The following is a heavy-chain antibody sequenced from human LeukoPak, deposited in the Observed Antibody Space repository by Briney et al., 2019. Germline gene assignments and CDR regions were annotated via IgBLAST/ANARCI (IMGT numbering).Heavy chain of an antibody. D-gene: IGHD6-19*01. CDR2: IGTSGSPI. CDR3: ARRYCTYSSCYSEY. V-gene: IGHV3-11*01. Sequence: LSLTCAVYGESLSGFYWSWLRQAPGKGLEWIAYIGTSGSPIYYADSAKGRFTISRDNAKNSLYLQMNSLRAEDTAVYYCARRYCTYSSCYSEYWGQGTLLTVSS. J-gene: IGHJ4*02. CDR1: GESLSGFY.